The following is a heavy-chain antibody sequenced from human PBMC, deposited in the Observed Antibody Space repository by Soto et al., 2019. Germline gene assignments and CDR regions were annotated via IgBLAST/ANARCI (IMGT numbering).Heavy chain of an antibody. D-gene: IGHD5-18*01. Sequence: SETLSLTCTVSGGSISSGGYYWSWIRQHPGKGLEWIGYIYYSGSTYYNTSLKSRVTISVDTSKNQFSLKLSSVTAADTAVYYCARAFFGYSYGSYGAYYFDEWGEGTWDSVCS. V-gene: IGHV4-31*03. CDR1: GGSISSGGYY. CDR2: IYYSGST. CDR3: ARAFFGYSYGSYGAYYFDE. J-gene: IGHJ4*02.